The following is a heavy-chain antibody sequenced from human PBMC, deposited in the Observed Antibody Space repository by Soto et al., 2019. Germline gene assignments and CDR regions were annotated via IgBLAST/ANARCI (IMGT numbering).Heavy chain of an antibody. J-gene: IGHJ4*02. CDR1: GFSLTTSGVG. Sequence: QITLKESGPTLVRPTQTLTLTCTFSGFSLTTSGVGVGWIRQPPGKALEWLALIYWNDDKRYSPSLKSRLTINKDTSKNQVVLTMTNMDPVDTATYYCSHRGNRGSSDYWGQGTLVTVSS. CDR3: SHRGNRGSSDY. V-gene: IGHV2-5*01. D-gene: IGHD7-27*01. CDR2: IYWNDDK.